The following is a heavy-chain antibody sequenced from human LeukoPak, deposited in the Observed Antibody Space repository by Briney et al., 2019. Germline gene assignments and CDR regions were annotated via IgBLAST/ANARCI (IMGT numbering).Heavy chain of an antibody. V-gene: IGHV4-39*01. CDR3: ARHGESAIFSWFDP. Sequence: SETLSLTCTVSGGSISSSSYYWGWIRQPPGKGLEWIGSIYYSGSTYYNPSLKSRVTISVDTSKNQFSLKLSSVTAADTAVYYCARHGESAIFSWFDPWGQGTLVTVSS. CDR2: IYYSGST. J-gene: IGHJ5*02. CDR1: GGSISSSSYY. D-gene: IGHD3-10*01.